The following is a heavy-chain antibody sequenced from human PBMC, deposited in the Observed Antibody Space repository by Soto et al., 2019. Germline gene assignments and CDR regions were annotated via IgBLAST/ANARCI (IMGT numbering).Heavy chain of an antibody. CDR1: GYTFISYG. CDR2: ISAYNGNA. CDR3: ARDLRGNYDFWSGYWVYYFDY. V-gene: IGHV1-18*04. Sequence: QVQLVQSGAEVKKPGASVKVSCKASGYTFISYGISWVRQAPGQGLEWMGWISAYNGNANYAQKLQGRVTMTTDTSTSTAYMELRSLRSDDTAVYYCARDLRGNYDFWSGYWVYYFDYWGQGTLVTVSS. D-gene: IGHD3-3*01. J-gene: IGHJ4*02.